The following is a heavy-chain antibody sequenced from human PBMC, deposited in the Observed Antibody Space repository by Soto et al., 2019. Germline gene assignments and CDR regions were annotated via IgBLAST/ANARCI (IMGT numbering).Heavy chain of an antibody. V-gene: IGHV5-51*01. CDR3: ARQYTASDY. CDR2: IYPSDSDT. J-gene: IGHJ4*02. Sequence: PGESLKISCKGSGYRFATYWIGWVRQMPGKGLEWMGIIYPSDSDTRYSPSFQGQVTISADKSISTAYLQWSSLRASDSAMYYCARQYTASDYWGQGTLVTVSS. D-gene: IGHD5-18*01. CDR1: GYRFATYW.